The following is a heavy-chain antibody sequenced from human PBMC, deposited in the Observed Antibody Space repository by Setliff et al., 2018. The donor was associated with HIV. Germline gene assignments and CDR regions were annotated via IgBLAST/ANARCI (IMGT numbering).Heavy chain of an antibody. CDR2: IFYSGST. Sequence: PSETLSLTCTVSGDSIGSGGYYWSWIRQHPGKGLEWIGYIFYSGSTYYNPSLKSRVTISLDASKNRVSLNLTSVTAADTAVYYCARAPGTSMIVLVTHVAFDIWGQGTMVTVSS. V-gene: IGHV4-30-4*01. CDR1: GDSIGSGGYY. J-gene: IGHJ3*02. CDR3: ARAPGTSMIVLVTHVAFDI. D-gene: IGHD3-22*01.